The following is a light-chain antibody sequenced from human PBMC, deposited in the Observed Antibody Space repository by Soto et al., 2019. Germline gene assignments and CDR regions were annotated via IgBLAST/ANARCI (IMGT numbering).Light chain of an antibody. V-gene: IGKV3-15*01. CDR3: QHYLTWPLA. CDR2: DAY. CDR1: QGVGST. J-gene: IGKJ4*01. Sequence: ELVLTQSPATLSVSPGESATLSCRASQGVGSTLAWYQQKPGRAPRLLIYDAYIRATGIPARFSGAGSGTEFPLTISRLQSDDFAVYYCQHYLTWPLAFGGGTRVEI.